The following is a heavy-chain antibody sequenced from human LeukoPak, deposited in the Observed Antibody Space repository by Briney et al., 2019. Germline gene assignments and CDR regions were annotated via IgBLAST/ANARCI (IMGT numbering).Heavy chain of an antibody. Sequence: PGGSLRLSCAASGFIFSNYGMNWVRQAPGKGLEWVSAISGGGGNTYYADSVKGRFTISRDNSKNTLYLQMNSLRAEDTAVYYCGKNRYSGSLSPFDIWGQGTMVTVSS. D-gene: IGHD1-26*01. CDR1: GFIFSNYG. CDR2: ISGGGGNT. V-gene: IGHV3-23*01. J-gene: IGHJ3*02. CDR3: GKNRYSGSLSPFDI.